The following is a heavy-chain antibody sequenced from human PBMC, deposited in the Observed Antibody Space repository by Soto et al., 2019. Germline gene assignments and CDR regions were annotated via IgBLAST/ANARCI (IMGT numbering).Heavy chain of an antibody. J-gene: IGHJ4*02. CDR3: AKWSYLDY. Sequence: DVRLAESGGGLVQPGGSLDLSLTTLGFSFASFALPWVPQAPGKGLEWVATISGSDGKTYYADSVKGQFSISRDTSRNTLYLQMNSLRADDTAIYYCAKWSYLDYWGQGTRVTVSS. D-gene: IGHD3-3*01. CDR2: ISGSDGKT. V-gene: IGHV3-23*04. CDR1: GFSFASFA.